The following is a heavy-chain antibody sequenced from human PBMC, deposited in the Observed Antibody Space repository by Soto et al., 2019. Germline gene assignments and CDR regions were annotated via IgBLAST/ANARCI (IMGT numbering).Heavy chain of an antibody. CDR3: ARQARAYGDYDY. J-gene: IGHJ4*02. CDR1: GGSISSYY. CDR2: IYYSGST. D-gene: IGHD4-17*01. V-gene: IGHV4-59*01. Sequence: QVQLQESGPGLVKPSETLSLTCTVSGGSISSYYWSWIRQPPGKGLEWIGYIYYSGSTNYNPSLKSGVTITVDTSKNQSSLKLSSGTAADTAVYYCARQARAYGDYDYWGQGTLVTVSS.